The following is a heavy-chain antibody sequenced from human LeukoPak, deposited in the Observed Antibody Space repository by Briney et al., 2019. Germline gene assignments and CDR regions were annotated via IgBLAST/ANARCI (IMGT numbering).Heavy chain of an antibody. J-gene: IGHJ6*02. D-gene: IGHD4-17*01. CDR1: GGPLSGYY. V-gene: IGHV4-34*01. CDR3: ALDYGMFLDGMDV. CDR2: INHTGST. Sequence: SETLSLTCVVYGGPLSGYYWSWIRQTPGKGLEWIGEINHTGSTNYNPSLRSRVTMSVDTTQRQLSLKLTSVTAADTAIYYCALDYGMFLDGMDVWGQGTTGALSS.